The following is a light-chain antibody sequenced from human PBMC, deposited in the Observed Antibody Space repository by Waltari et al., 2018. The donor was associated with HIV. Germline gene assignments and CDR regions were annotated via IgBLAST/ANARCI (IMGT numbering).Light chain of an antibody. V-gene: IGKV4-1*01. CDR2: WES. CDR3: QQYFTTPQT. CDR1: QSVLYTSNNNNY. J-gene: IGKJ1*01. Sequence: DIVMTQSPDFLAVSLGETATINCKSSQSVLYTSNNNNYLAWYQQKAGQSPRLLIYWESTRESGVPDRFSGSGSGTDFTLTISSLQAEDVAVYYCQQYFTTPQTFGQGTKVEIK.